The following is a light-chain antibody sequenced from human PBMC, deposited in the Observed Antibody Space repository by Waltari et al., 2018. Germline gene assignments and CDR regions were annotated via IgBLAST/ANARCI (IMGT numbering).Light chain of an antibody. J-gene: IGLJ2*01. Sequence: QAALTQPPSVSGSPGQSVTISCTGTSSDIGGYNYVSWYQQHPGKAPKLIISDVSKRPSGVSDRFSGSKSGNTASLTISGLQAEDEADYYCSSYADSNTLLFGGGTRLTVL. V-gene: IGLV2-11*01. CDR1: SSDIGGYNY. CDR2: DVS. CDR3: SSYADSNTLL.